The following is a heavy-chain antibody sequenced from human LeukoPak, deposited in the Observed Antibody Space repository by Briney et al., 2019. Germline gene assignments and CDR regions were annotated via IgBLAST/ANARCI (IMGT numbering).Heavy chain of an antibody. CDR1: RFTFSSYV. CDR2: IRYDGSNK. CDR3: AKDPSFLAVAGTRVDY. Sequence: SGRSLRLSCAASRFTFSSYVMHWVRQAPGKGLEWVAFIRYDGSNKYYADSVKGRFTISRDNSKNTLYLQMNSLRAEDTAVYYCAKDPSFLAVAGTRVDYWGQGTLVTVSS. D-gene: IGHD6-19*01. V-gene: IGHV3-30*02. J-gene: IGHJ4*02.